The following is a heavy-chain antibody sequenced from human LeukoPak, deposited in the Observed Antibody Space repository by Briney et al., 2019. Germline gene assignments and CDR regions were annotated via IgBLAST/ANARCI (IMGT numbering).Heavy chain of an antibody. D-gene: IGHD6-13*01. CDR3: ARILAFSGSWGYFDY. CDR1: GFTFSIYW. J-gene: IGHJ4*02. CDR2: IKRDGNEK. V-gene: IGHV3-7*05. Sequence: GGSLRLSCEASGFTFSIYWMSWVRQAPGKGLEWVANIKRDGNEKFYVDSVKGRFTISRDDANNSLYLQMNGLRAEDTAVYYCARILAFSGSWGYFDYWGQGALVTVSS.